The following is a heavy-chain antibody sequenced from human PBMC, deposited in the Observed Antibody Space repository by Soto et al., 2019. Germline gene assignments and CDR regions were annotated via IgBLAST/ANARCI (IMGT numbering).Heavy chain of an antibody. CDR3: ERADQMATPLEWFAP. V-gene: IGHV1-18*04. CDR1: GYTFTGYG. J-gene: IGHJ5*02. D-gene: IGHD5-12*01. Sequence: ASVKVSCKASGYTFTGYGISWVRQAPGQGLEWMGWISAYNGNTNYAQKLQGRVTMTTDTSTSKAYMELRSLRSDDTAVYYCERADQMATPLEWFAPRGQGTIVAVSS. CDR2: ISAYNGNT.